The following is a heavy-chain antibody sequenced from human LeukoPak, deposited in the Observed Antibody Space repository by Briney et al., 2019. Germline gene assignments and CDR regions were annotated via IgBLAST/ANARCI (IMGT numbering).Heavy chain of an antibody. Sequence: GGSLRLSCAASGFTFSSYSMNWVRQAPGKGLEWVSDISGSGGNTHYADSVKGRFTISRDNSKNTLCLEMNSLRAEDTAVYYCAKSAATKIDYWGQGTLVTVSS. V-gene: IGHV3-23*01. CDR3: AKSAATKIDY. CDR1: GFTFSSYS. D-gene: IGHD5-12*01. J-gene: IGHJ4*02. CDR2: ISGSGGNT.